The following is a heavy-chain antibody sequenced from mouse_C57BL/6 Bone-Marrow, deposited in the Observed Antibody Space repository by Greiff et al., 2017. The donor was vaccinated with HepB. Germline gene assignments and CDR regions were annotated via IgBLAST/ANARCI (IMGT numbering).Heavy chain of an antibody. CDR1: GFTFSDYY. J-gene: IGHJ1*03. CDR2: INYDGSST. V-gene: IGHV5-16*01. CDR3: ARTITTVVGYWYVDV. D-gene: IGHD1-1*01. Sequence: EVKLQESEGGLVQPGSSMKLSCTASGFTFSDYYMAWVRQVPEKGLEWVANINYDGSSTYYLDSLKSRFIISRDNAKNILYLQMSSLKSEDTATYYCARTITTVVGYWYVDVWGTGTTVTVSS.